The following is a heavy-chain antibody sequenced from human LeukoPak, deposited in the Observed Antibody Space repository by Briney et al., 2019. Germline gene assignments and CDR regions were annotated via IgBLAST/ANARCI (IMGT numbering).Heavy chain of an antibody. CDR2: ISYDGSGDK. J-gene: IGHJ4*02. Sequence: PGRSLRLSCVASGFTFSSYGMHWVRQAPGKGLEWVTVISYDGSGDKYCADSVKGRFTISRDNSKNTVYLQMNSLRAEDTAVFYCAKDLGDEGGSGFPGYWGQGTLVTVSS. V-gene: IGHV3-30*18. CDR1: GFTFSSYG. CDR3: AKDLGDEGGSGFPGY. D-gene: IGHD3-10*01.